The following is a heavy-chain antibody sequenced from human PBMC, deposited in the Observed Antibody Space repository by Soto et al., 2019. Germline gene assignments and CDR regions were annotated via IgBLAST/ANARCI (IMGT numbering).Heavy chain of an antibody. CDR3: ARDPYDVWSGSHTHYGMDV. D-gene: IGHD3-3*01. Sequence: QVQLVESGGGVVQPGRSLRLSCAASGFTFSSYAMHWVRQAPGKGLEWVAVISDDGSNKYYADSVKGRFTIYRDNSKNTLYLQMNSLRAEDTAVYYCARDPYDVWSGSHTHYGMDVWGQGTTVTVSS. V-gene: IGHV3-30-3*01. J-gene: IGHJ6*02. CDR1: GFTFSSYA. CDR2: ISDDGSNK.